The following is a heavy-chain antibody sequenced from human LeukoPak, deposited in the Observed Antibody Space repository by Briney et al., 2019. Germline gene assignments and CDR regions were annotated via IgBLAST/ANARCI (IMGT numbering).Heavy chain of an antibody. CDR3: ARILEVGAPV. CDR1: GGSISSYY. Sequence: SETLSLTCSVSGGSISSYYWSWIRQPPGKGLEWIGEINHSGSTNYNPSLKSRLTMSVDTSKNHFSLNLTSVTAADSAVYYCARILEVGAPVWGQGTLVTVSS. V-gene: IGHV4-34*01. D-gene: IGHD1-26*01. J-gene: IGHJ4*02. CDR2: INHSGST.